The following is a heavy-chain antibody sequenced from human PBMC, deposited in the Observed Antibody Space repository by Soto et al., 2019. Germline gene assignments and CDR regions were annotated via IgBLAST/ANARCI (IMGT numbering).Heavy chain of an antibody. CDR1: GFTVRSNS. V-gene: IGHV3-53*01. J-gene: IGHJ3*02. Sequence: EVQLVEAGGDLIQPGGSLTLSCAASGFTVRSNSMSWVRQAPGKGLDWVSVIDSGSNTYYSDSVKGRFTISRDNSKNTLYLQMNSLRAEDTAVYYCARVNLDAFDIWGQGTMVTVSS. CDR3: ARVNLDAFDI. CDR2: IDSGSNT.